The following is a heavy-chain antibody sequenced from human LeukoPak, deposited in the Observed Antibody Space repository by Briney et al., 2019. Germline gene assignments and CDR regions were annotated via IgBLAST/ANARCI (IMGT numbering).Heavy chain of an antibody. V-gene: IGHV4-34*01. CDR2: INHSGST. CDR3: ARETPNYCSSTSCYTGWFDP. J-gene: IGHJ5*02. CDR1: GGSFSGYY. D-gene: IGHD2-2*02. Sequence: NPSETLSLTCVVYGGSFSGYYWSWIRQPPGKGQEWIGEINHSGSTNYNPSLKSRVTISVDTSKNQFSLKLSSVTAAATAVYYCARETPNYCSSTSCYTGWFDPWGQGTLVTVSS.